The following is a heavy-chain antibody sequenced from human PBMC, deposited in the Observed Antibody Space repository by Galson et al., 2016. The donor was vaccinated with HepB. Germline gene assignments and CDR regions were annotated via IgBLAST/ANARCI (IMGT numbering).Heavy chain of an antibody. Sequence: PALVKPTQTLTLTCSFSGFSLNTDGMCVTWIRQPPGKALEWLARIYWDEEKRYSVSLKTRLTISKDASRNLVVLTVTNMDPVDTATYYCARTRGPTKGIDFWGQGTLGTVSA. CDR1: GFSLNTDGMC. CDR2: IYWDEEK. J-gene: IGHJ4*02. V-gene: IGHV2-70*11. D-gene: IGHD2-8*01. CDR3: ARTRGPTKGIDF.